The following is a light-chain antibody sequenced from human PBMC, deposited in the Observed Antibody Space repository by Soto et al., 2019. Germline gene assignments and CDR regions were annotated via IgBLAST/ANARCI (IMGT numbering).Light chain of an antibody. J-gene: IGKJ2*01. V-gene: IGKV3-11*01. Sequence: EIVLTQSPATLSLSPGERATLSCRASQSVSSYLAWYQQKPGQAPRLLIYDASNRATGIPARFSGSGSGTDFNLTISSLEPEDFAVYYCQQRSNWPPNTFGQGTKLAIK. CDR1: QSVSSY. CDR2: DAS. CDR3: QQRSNWPPNT.